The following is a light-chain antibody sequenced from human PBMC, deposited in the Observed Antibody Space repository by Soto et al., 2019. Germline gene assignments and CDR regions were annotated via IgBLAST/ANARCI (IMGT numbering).Light chain of an antibody. Sequence: DIQMTQSPSSLSASVGDRVTITCQASQDISNSLAWYQQRPGKAPKVLIYYSSTLETGVPSRFSGSGSGTDFTFTISSLQAEDFATYYCQQYDNLPLTFGGGTKVE. CDR3: QQYDNLPLT. CDR1: QDISNS. J-gene: IGKJ4*01. V-gene: IGKV1-33*01. CDR2: YSS.